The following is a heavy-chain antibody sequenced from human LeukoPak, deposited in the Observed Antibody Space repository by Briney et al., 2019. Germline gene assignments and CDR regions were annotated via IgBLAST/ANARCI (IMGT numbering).Heavy chain of an antibody. D-gene: IGHD5-18*01. V-gene: IGHV3-48*03. J-gene: IGHJ4*02. CDR1: GFTFSSYE. CDR2: ISSSGNNE. CDR3: ARDKMVDTAMSNFDY. Sequence: GGSLRLSCAASGFTFSSYEMNWVRQAPGKGLEWVSYISSSGNNEYYADSAKGRFTISRDNAKNSLYLQMNSLRAEDTAVYYCARDKMVDTAMSNFDYWGQGTLVTVSS.